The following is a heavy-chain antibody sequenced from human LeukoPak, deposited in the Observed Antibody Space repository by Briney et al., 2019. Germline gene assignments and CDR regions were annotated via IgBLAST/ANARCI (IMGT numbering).Heavy chain of an antibody. Sequence: SETLSLTCTVSGGSISSYYWSCIRNPARKGLEWIGRIYTGGSTNYNPALKSRVTMSVDTSKNQCSLKLSSVPAADTAVYYCARDEQQLVPRGMDVWGQGTTVTVSS. V-gene: IGHV4-4*07. J-gene: IGHJ6*02. CDR2: IYTGGST. D-gene: IGHD6-13*01. CDR3: ARDEQQLVPRGMDV. CDR1: GGSISSYY.